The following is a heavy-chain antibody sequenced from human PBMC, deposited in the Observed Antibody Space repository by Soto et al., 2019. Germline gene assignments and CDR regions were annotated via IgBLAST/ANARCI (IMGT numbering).Heavy chain of an antibody. CDR1: GGSISSGGYY. Sequence: SETLSLTCTVSGGSISSGGYYWTWIRQHPGKGLEWIGYIYYSGSTYYNPSLKSRVTISVDTSKNQFSLKLSSVTAADTAMYYCARPDGYNSWNFDYWGQGTLVTVSS. V-gene: IGHV4-31*03. D-gene: IGHD5-12*01. CDR2: IYYSGST. J-gene: IGHJ4*02. CDR3: ARPDGYNSWNFDY.